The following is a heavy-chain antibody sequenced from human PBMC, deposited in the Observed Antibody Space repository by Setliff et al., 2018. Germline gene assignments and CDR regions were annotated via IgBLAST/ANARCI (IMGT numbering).Heavy chain of an antibody. V-gene: IGHV1-18*01. Sequence: GASVKVPCKASGYTLSNSILSWVRQAPGQGVEWVGWFSAYNGKTYSAQKFQNRVTLTTHTPTNMGYLELRDLRSADTAVYYCLRLVRYCTKIAYQATSCDEVWGLGTLVTVSS. CDR3: LRLVRYCTKIAYQATSCDEV. J-gene: IGHJ4*02. CDR1: GYTLSNSI. CDR2: FSAYNGKT. D-gene: IGHD2-8*01.